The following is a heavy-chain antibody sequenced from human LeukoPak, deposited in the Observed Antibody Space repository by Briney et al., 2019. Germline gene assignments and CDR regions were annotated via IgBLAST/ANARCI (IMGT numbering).Heavy chain of an antibody. V-gene: IGHV3-7*01. CDR3: ARDLSPSCGGGCYYDALDI. CDR2: IKEDSGVK. J-gene: IGHJ3*02. CDR1: GFSFGNFW. Sequence: GGSLRLSCAASGFSFGNFWMTWVLQAPGKGLEWVANIKEDSGVKNYVDSVKGRFTVSRDNAKNSLFLQMNSLRAEDTAVYYCARDLSPSCGGGCYYDALDIWGQGTTVTVS. D-gene: IGHD2-21*01.